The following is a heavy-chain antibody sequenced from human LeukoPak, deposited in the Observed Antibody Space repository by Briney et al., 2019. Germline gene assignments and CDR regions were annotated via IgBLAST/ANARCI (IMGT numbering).Heavy chain of an antibody. D-gene: IGHD1-14*01. V-gene: IGHV4-59*01. CDR2: IYYSGST. J-gene: IGHJ3*02. Sequence: SETLSLTCTVSGGSISSYYWSWIRQPPGKGLEWIGYIYYSGSTNYNPSLKSRVTISVDTSKNQFSMKLSSVTAADTAVYYCARDGNHGGSFDIWGQGTMVTVSS. CDR3: ARDGNHGGSFDI. CDR1: GGSISSYY.